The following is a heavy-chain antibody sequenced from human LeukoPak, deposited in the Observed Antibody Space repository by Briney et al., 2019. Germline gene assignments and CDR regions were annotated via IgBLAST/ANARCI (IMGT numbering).Heavy chain of an antibody. D-gene: IGHD5-24*01. J-gene: IGHJ4*02. CDR1: GFTFTTYA. V-gene: IGHV3-23*01. CDR2: ISDSGKST. Sequence: GGSLRLSCAASGFTFTTYAMRWVRQAPGKGLEWVSGISDSGKSTYYADSVKGRFTISRDNSKSTLFLQMNSLRAEDTAVYYCAKDPRVGSRVATPCHWGQGTLVTVSS. CDR3: AKDPRVGSRVATPCH.